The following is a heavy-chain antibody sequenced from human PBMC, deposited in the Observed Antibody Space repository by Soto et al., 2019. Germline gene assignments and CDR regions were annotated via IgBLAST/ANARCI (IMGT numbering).Heavy chain of an antibody. V-gene: IGHV3-23*01. Sequence: EVRLLESGGGLGQPGGSLRLSCAASGFTFSSYAMSWVRQAPGKGLEWVSAIGGSGGSTYYGDSVKGRFTISRDNSKNRLYLQMTRLRAEDTAVDYCATGGLRFVEWLLFDDPWGQGTLVTVSS. CDR1: GFTFSSYA. CDR3: ATGGLRFVEWLLFDDP. J-gene: IGHJ5*02. D-gene: IGHD3-3*01. CDR2: IGGSGGST.